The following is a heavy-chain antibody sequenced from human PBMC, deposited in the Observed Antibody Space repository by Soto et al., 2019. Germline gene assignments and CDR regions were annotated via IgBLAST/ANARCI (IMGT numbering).Heavy chain of an antibody. Sequence: QVQLVQSGAGVKEPGDSVRVSCEASGYPFTAYYIHWVRRVPGQGLEWMGWINTKFGDTTYAQDFQGRVTMTSDMSISTVYMESSRLTSDDTAIYYCARNMDYFYGPGSGNGHGVWGQGTTVTVFS. CDR2: INTKFGDT. CDR3: ARNMDYFYGPGSGNGHGV. D-gene: IGHD3-10*01. V-gene: IGHV1-2*02. CDR1: GYPFTAYY. J-gene: IGHJ6*02.